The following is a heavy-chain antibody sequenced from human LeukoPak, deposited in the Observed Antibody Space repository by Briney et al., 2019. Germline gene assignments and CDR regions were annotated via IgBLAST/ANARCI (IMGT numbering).Heavy chain of an antibody. CDR2: IYPGDSDT. CDR3: ARRYCSGGSCPYYFDY. V-gene: IGHV5-51*01. D-gene: IGHD2-15*01. CDR1: GYSFTSYW. J-gene: IGHJ4*02. Sequence: GESLKISCKGSGYSFTSYWIGWVRQMPGKGLEWMGIIYPGDSDTRYSPSFQGQVTISADKSISTAYLQWSSLKASDTAMYYCARRYCSGGSCPYYFDYWGQGTLVTVSS.